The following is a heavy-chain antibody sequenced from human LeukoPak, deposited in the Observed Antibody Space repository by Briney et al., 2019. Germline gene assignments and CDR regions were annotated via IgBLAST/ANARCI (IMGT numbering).Heavy chain of an antibody. CDR1: GYTFTNYY. CDR3: ARQEDSSGYYYYY. V-gene: IGHV1-46*01. CDR2: INPSGGYT. Sequence: ASVKVSCKASGYTFTNYYMHWVRQAPGQGLEWMAIINPSGGYTTYAQKFQGRVTMARDTSTSTVSMELSSLRSEDTAVYFCARQEDSSGYYYYYWGQGTLVTVSS. J-gene: IGHJ4*02. D-gene: IGHD3-22*01.